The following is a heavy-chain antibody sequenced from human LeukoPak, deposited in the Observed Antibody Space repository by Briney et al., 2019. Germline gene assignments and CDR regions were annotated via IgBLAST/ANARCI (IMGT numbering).Heavy chain of an antibody. CDR1: GGSISSSNW. CDR2: IYHSGST. V-gene: IGHV4-4*02. Sequence: PSGTLSLTCAVSGGSISSSNWWSWVRQPPGKGLEWIGEIYHSGSTYCNPSLKSRVTMSLDTSKNQFSLNLSSVTAADTAVYYCARHHLMAFDPWGQGTLVTVSS. D-gene: IGHD1-14*01. J-gene: IGHJ5*02. CDR3: ARHHLMAFDP.